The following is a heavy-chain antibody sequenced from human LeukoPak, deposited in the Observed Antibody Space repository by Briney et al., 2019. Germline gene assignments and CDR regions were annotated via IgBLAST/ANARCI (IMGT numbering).Heavy chain of an antibody. CDR2: IDWDDDK. V-gene: IGHV2-70*01. Sequence: ESGPALVKPTQTLTLTCTFSGFSLSTSGMCVSWIHQPPGKALEWLALIDWDDDKYYSTSLRTRLTISKDTSQNQVVLTMTNMDPVDTATYFCARALDSRTPWSDSWGQGTLVTVSS. D-gene: IGHD3-22*01. J-gene: IGHJ5*01. CDR1: GFSLSTSGMC. CDR3: ARALDSRTPWSDS.